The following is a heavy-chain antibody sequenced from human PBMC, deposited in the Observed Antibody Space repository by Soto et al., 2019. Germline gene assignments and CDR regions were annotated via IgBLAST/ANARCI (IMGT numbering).Heavy chain of an antibody. CDR1: GFSFTTAGVA. CDR2: IYYNDDR. D-gene: IGHD5-18*01. Sequence: SGPTLVNPTQTLTLTCTFSGFSFTTAGVAVGWIRQTPGGALEWLTLIYYNDDRRFSPSLKTRLTITGDTSKNQVVLSLTNVDPGDTATYFCAHSDGGYDIIYFDSWAQGIPVTVSS. V-gene: IGHV2-5*01. J-gene: IGHJ4*02. CDR3: AHSDGGYDIIYFDS.